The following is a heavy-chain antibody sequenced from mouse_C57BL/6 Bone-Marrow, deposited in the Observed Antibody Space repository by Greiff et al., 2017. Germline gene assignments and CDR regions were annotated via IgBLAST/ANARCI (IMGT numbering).Heavy chain of an antibody. D-gene: IGHD1-1*01. V-gene: IGHV1-18*01. CDR3: ARLLLRAFDV. CDR1: GYTFTDYN. J-gene: IGHJ1*03. CDR2: INPNNGGT. Sequence: EVQLQQSGPELVKPGASVKIPCKASGYTFTDYNMDWVKQSHGKSLEWIGDINPNNGGTIYNQKFKGKATLTVDKSSSTAYMELRSLTSEDTAVYYCARLLLRAFDVWGTGTTVTVSS.